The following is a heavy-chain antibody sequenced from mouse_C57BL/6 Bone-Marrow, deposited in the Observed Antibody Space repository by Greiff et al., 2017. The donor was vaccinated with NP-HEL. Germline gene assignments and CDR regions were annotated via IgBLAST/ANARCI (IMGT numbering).Heavy chain of an antibody. J-gene: IGHJ2*01. Sequence: QVQLQQSGAELVKPGASVKLSCKASGYTFTEYTIHWVKQRSGQGLEWIGWFYPGSGSIKYKEKFKDKATLTADKSSSPGYMELSSLTSEDSAVYFCARHEVDKVLGGNYFDYWGQGTTLTVSS. V-gene: IGHV1-62-2*01. CDR1: GYTFTEYT. CDR3: ARHEVDKVLGGNYFDY. D-gene: IGHD4-1*01. CDR2: FYPGSGSI.